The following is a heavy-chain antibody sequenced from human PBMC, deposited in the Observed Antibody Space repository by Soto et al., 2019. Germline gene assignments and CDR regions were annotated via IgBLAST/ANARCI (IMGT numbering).Heavy chain of an antibody. CDR2: IIPIFGTA. D-gene: IGHD3-16*01. Sequence: SVKVSCKASGGTFSSYAISWVRQAPGQGLEWMGGIIPIFGTANYAQKFQGRVTITADESTSTAYMELSSLRSEDTAVYYCASVLLHQLRDYYYYGMDVWGQGTTVTVSS. CDR1: GGTFSSYA. V-gene: IGHV1-69*13. CDR3: ASVLLHQLRDYYYYGMDV. J-gene: IGHJ6*02.